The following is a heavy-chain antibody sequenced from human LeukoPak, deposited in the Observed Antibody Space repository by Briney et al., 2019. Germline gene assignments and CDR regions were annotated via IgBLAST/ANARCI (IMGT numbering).Heavy chain of an antibody. V-gene: IGHV1-8*01. D-gene: IGHD3-10*01. CDR1: GYTFTSYD. Sequence: ASVKVSCKASGYTFTSYDINWVRQATGQGLEWMGWMNPNSGNTGYAQKFQGRVTMTRNTSISTAYMEPSSLRSEDTAVYYYARVYDSGSYLCPHWGQGALVTVSS. J-gene: IGHJ4*02. CDR2: MNPNSGNT. CDR3: ARVYDSGSYLCPH.